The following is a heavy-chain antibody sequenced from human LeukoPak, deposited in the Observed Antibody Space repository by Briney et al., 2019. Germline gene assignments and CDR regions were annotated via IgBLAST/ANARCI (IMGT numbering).Heavy chain of an antibody. CDR3: ARGDRAESFDRQIWFDT. V-gene: IGHV1-2*02. CDR1: GYTFTDYY. J-gene: IGHJ5*02. CDR2: IKRNSGGI. Sequence: GASVKVSCKASGYTFTDYYMHWVRQAPGQGREWMGLIKRNSGGINYAKKFPGRVNMTTDTSIRTASMELSRLRSDDTAVYYSARGDRAESFDRQIWFDTWGQGTLV. D-gene: IGHD3-9*01.